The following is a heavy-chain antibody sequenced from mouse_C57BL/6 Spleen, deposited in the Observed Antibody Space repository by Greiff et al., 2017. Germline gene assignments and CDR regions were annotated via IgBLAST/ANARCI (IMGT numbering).Heavy chain of an antibody. CDR1: GYAFTNYL. Sequence: QVQLQQSGAELVRPGTSVKVSCKASGYAFTNYLIEWVKQRPGQGLEWIGVINPGSGGTNYNETFKGKATLTADKSSSTPTMQLSSLTSEDAAVYFCARSYYGSNYFDYWGQGTTLTVSS. J-gene: IGHJ2*01. CDR3: ARSYYGSNYFDY. CDR2: INPGSGGT. V-gene: IGHV1-54*01. D-gene: IGHD1-1*01.